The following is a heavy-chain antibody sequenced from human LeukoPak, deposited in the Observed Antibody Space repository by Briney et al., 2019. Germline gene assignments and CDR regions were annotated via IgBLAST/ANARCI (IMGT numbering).Heavy chain of an antibody. CDR1: GFTFDDYA. CDR3: AKDSNVGSGYYYAPFDS. Sequence: GGSLRLSCAASGFTFDDYAIHSVRPAPGKGLHWVSGFSWNSDSIGYADSVKGRFTVSRDNAKNSLYLQMNNLRAEDTALYYCAKDSNVGSGYYYAPFDSWGQGTLVTVSS. CDR2: FSWNSDSI. J-gene: IGHJ5*01. V-gene: IGHV3-9*01. D-gene: IGHD3-22*01.